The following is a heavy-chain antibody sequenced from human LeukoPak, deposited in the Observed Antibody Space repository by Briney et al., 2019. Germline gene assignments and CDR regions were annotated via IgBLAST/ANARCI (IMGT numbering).Heavy chain of an antibody. CDR3: AREGWFGELLSHPFDY. CDR1: GFTFSSYW. Sequence: PGGTLRLSCAASGFTFSSYWMSWVRQAPGKGLEWVANIKQDGSEKYYVDSLKGRFTISRDSAKNSLYLQMNSLRAEDTAVYYCAREGWFGELLSHPFDYWGQGTLVTVSS. CDR2: IKQDGSEK. J-gene: IGHJ4*02. D-gene: IGHD3-10*01. V-gene: IGHV3-7*01.